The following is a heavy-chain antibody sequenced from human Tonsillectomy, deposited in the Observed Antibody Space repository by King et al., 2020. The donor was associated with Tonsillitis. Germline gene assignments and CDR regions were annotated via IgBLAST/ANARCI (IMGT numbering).Heavy chain of an antibody. CDR3: AGDVDSSRYPPPYYFDY. V-gene: IGHV3-11*05. J-gene: IGHJ4*02. CDR1: GFTFSDYY. Sequence: VQLVESGGGLVKPGGSLRLSCAASGFTFSDYYMSWIRQAPGKGLEWVSYISSSSSYTNYAGSVKGRFTISRDNAKNSLYLQMNSLRAEDTAVYYCAGDVDSSRYPPPYYFDYWGQGTLVTVSS. D-gene: IGHD3-22*01. CDR2: ISSSSSYT.